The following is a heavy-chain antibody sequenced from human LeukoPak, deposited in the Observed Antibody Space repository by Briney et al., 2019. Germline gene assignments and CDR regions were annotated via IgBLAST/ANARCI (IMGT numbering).Heavy chain of an antibody. J-gene: IGHJ6*02. V-gene: IGHV3-66*01. CDR3: ARDTGSSSWPIYYYYGMDV. CDR1: GFTVSSNY. D-gene: IGHD6-13*01. Sequence: GGSLRLSCAASGFTVSSNYMSWVRQAPGKGLEWVSVIYSGGSTYYADSAKGRFTISRDNSKNTLYLQMNSLRAEDTAVYYCARDTGSSSWPIYYYYGMDVWGQGTTVTVSS. CDR2: IYSGGST.